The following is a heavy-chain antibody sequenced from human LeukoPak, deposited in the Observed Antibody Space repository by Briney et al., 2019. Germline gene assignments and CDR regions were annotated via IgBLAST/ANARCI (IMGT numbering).Heavy chain of an antibody. CDR1: GFTFSSYS. CDR2: ISSSSSTI. D-gene: IGHD3-16*02. CDR3: ARDSPYDYVWGSYLLFDY. V-gene: IGHV3-48*04. Sequence: GGSLRLSCAASGFTFSSYSMNWVRQAPGKGLEWVSYISSSSSTIYYADSVKGRFTISRDNAKNSLYLQINSPRAEDTAVYYCARDSPYDYVWGSYLLFDYWGQGTLVTVSS. J-gene: IGHJ4*02.